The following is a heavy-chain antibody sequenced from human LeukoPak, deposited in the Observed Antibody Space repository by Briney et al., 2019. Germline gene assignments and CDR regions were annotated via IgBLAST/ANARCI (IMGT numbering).Heavy chain of an antibody. D-gene: IGHD5-18*01. CDR3: AGDRRGYSYGYLYYYMDV. J-gene: IGHJ6*03. V-gene: IGHV3-21*01. CDR2: ISSSSSYI. CDR1: GFTFSSYS. Sequence: GGSLRLSCAASGFTFSSYSMNWVRQAPGKGLEWVSSISSSSSYIYYADSVKGRFTISRDNAKNSLYLQMNSLRAEDTAVCYCAGDRRGYSYGYLYYYMDVWGKGTTVTVSS.